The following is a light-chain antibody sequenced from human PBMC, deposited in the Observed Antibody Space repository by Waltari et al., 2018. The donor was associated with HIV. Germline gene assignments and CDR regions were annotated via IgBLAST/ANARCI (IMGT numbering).Light chain of an antibody. Sequence: QSALTQPPSASGSPGQSVTISCTATSSDVGGYNYVSWYQHHPGKAPKLMIYEVSKRPSGVPDRFSGSKSGNTASLTVSGLQAEDEADYYCNSYVGSNNYIFGTGTKVTVL. CDR3: NSYVGSNNYI. V-gene: IGLV2-8*01. J-gene: IGLJ1*01. CDR2: EVS. CDR1: SSDVGGYNY.